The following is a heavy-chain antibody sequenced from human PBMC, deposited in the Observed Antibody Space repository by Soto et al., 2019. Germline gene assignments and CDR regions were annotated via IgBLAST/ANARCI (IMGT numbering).Heavy chain of an antibody. CDR2: ISGSGGST. D-gene: IGHD2-15*01. V-gene: IGHV3-23*01. J-gene: IGHJ4*02. Sequence: GWSLRLSCAASGFTFSSYAMSWVRQAPGKGLEWVSAISGSGGSTYYADSVKGRFTISRDNSKNTLYLQMNSLRAEDTAVYYCATPPGVVVVPIDYWGQGTLVTVSS. CDR1: GFTFSSYA. CDR3: ATPPGVVVVPIDY.